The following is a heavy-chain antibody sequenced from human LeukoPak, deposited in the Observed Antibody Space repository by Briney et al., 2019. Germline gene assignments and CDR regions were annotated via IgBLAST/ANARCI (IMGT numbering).Heavy chain of an antibody. CDR2: ISAYNGNT. CDR1: GYTFTSYG. CDR3: ATDPGETVPAAKGPRGDYCYGMDV. D-gene: IGHD2-2*01. Sequence: GASVKVSCKASGYTFTSYGISWVRQAPGRGLEWMGWISAYNGNTNYAQKLQGRVTMTTDTSTSTAYMELRSLRSDDTAVYYCATDPGETVPAAKGPRGDYCYGMDVWGQGTTVTVSS. J-gene: IGHJ6*02. V-gene: IGHV1-18*01.